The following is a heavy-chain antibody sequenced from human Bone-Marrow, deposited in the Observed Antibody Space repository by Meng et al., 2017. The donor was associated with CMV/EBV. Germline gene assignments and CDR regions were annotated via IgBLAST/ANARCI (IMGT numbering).Heavy chain of an antibody. CDR2: INPNSGDT. V-gene: IGHV1-2*02. D-gene: IGHD2-2*01. CDR1: GFTFTDYY. J-gene: IGHJ4*02. CDR3: ARDPVVPAARDY. Sequence: ASVKVSCKASGFTFTDYYMHWVRQAPGQGLEWMGWINPNSGDTNYAQKFRGRVTMNRHTSISTAYMELSRLRSDDTAVYYCARDPVVPAARDYWGQGKLVNVDS.